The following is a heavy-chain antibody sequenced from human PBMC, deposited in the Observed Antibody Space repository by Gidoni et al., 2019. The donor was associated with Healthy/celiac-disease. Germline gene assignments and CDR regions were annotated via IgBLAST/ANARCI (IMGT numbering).Heavy chain of an antibody. D-gene: IGHD6-19*01. V-gene: IGHV3-23*01. CDR1: GFPLRSYA. CDR2: ISGSGGST. J-gene: IGHJ4*02. Sequence: EVQLFESGGCLVQPGMSLRLSCSASGFPLRSYAMSWVGQAPGKGLEWVSAISGSGGSTYYADSVKGRCTISRDNSKNTLYLQMNSLRVEDTAVYYCAKDSVTGGWDSFDYWGQGTLVTVSS. CDR3: AKDSVTGGWDSFDY.